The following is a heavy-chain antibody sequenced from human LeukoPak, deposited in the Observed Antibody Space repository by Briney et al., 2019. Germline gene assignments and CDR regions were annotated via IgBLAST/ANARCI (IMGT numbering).Heavy chain of an antibody. D-gene: IGHD3-22*01. V-gene: IGHV3-74*01. CDR2: INSDGSST. Sequence: GGSLRLSCAASGFTFSSYSMNWVRQAPGKGLVWVSRINSDGSSTSYADSVKGRFTISRDNAKNTLYLQMNSLRAEDTAVYYCAREGTPLPTMIESGAFDPWGQGTLVTVSS. J-gene: IGHJ5*02. CDR3: AREGTPLPTMIESGAFDP. CDR1: GFTFSSYS.